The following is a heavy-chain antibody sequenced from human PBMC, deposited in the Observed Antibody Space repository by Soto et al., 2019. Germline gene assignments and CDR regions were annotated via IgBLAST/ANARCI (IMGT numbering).Heavy chain of an antibody. J-gene: IGHJ4*02. CDR2: IYYSGST. CDR3: ARHSSSWSRKFNY. D-gene: IGHD6-13*01. V-gene: IGHV4-59*08. Sequence: SETLSLTCTASGVSISSYYWSWIRQPPGKGLEWIGYIYYSGSTKYNPSLKSRVTISADTSKNQFSLKLSSVTAAAAAVYYCARHSSSWSRKFNYWGQGTLVTVS. CDR1: GVSISSYY.